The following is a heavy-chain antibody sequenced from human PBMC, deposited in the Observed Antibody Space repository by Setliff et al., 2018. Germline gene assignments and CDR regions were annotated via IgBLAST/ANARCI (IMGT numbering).Heavy chain of an antibody. J-gene: IGHJ4*02. CDR3: ARLGGLLVATMPFGY. Sequence: SETLSLTCTVSGGSISGYYWSWIRQPPGKGLEWIGNIYYTGSPSYSPSLRSRGTISVDTSKNKFSLSLSSVTAADTAVYYCARLGGLLVATMPFGYWGQGIPVTVSS. CDR2: IYYTGSP. D-gene: IGHD5-12*01. CDR1: GGSISGYY. V-gene: IGHV4-59*08.